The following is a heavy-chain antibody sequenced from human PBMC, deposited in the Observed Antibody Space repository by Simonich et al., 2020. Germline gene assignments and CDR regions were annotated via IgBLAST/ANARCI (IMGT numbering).Heavy chain of an antibody. CDR2: SNPNSGGT. J-gene: IGHJ3*02. Sequence: QVQLVQSGAEVKKPGASVKVSCKASGYTFPGYYMHWVRQAPGQGREGRGWSNPNSGGTNYAQKFQGRFTMTRDTSISTAYMELGRLRSDDTAVYYCARVRFEAFDIWGQGTMVTVSS. CDR1: GYTFPGYY. CDR3: ARVRFEAFDI. V-gene: IGHV1-2*02.